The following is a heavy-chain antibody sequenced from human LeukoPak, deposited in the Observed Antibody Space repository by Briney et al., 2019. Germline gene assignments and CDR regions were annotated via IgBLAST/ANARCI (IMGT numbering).Heavy chain of an antibody. CDR2: IKQDGSEK. CDR3: ARDGRGWLWFGELFATLPYFDY. V-gene: IGHV3-7*01. D-gene: IGHD3-10*01. J-gene: IGHJ4*02. CDR1: GFTFSSYW. Sequence: GGSLRLSCAASGFTFSSYWMSWVRQAPGKGLEWVANIKQDGSEKYYVDSVKGRFTISRDNAKNSLYLQMNSLRAEDTAVYYCARDGRGWLWFGELFATLPYFDYWGQGTLVTVSS.